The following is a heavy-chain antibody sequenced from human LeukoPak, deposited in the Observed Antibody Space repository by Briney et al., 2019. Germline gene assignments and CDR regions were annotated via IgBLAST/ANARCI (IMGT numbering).Heavy chain of an antibody. CDR1: GSTFSNAW. CDR2: IKSKTDGGTT. J-gene: IGHJ2*01. CDR3: AKEGSYYTSSWFDP. V-gene: IGHV3-15*01. Sequence: GGSLRLSCAASGSTFSNAWMSWVRQAPGKGLEWVGRIKSKTDGGTTDYAAPVKGRFTISRDDSKNTLYLQMNSLKTEDTAVYYCAKEGSYYTSSWFDPWGRGTLVTVSS. D-gene: IGHD3-10*01.